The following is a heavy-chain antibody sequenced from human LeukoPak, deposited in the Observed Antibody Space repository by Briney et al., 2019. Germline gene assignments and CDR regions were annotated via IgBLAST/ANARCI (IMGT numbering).Heavy chain of an antibody. V-gene: IGHV4-34*01. CDR3: ARGVQRWLQPYWYFDL. D-gene: IGHD5-24*01. J-gene: IGHJ2*01. CDR2: INHRVST. Sequence: SETLSLTCAVYGGSFSGYYWSWIRQPPGKGVEWSGEINHRVSTNYNPSPKSRVTTSVDTSKNQFSLKLSSVTAADTAVYYCARGVQRWLQPYWYFDLWGRGTLVTVSS. CDR1: GGSFSGYY.